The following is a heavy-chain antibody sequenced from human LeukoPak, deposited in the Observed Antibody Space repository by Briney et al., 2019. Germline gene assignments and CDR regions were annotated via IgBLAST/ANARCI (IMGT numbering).Heavy chain of an antibody. CDR1: GFTFSSYA. J-gene: IGHJ4*02. V-gene: IGHV3-23*01. Sequence: GGSLRLSCAASGFTFSSYAMNWVRQAPGKGLEWVSGISGSGGGTYYADSVKGRFTISRDNSKSTLYLQMNSLRAEDTAVYYCAKDSAEYYYDSSGSYYFDYWDQGTLVTVSS. CDR2: ISGSGGGT. D-gene: IGHD3-22*01. CDR3: AKDSAEYYYDSSGSYYFDY.